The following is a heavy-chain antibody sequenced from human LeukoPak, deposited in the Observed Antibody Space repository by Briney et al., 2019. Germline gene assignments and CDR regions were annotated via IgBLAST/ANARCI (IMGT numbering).Heavy chain of an antibody. D-gene: IGHD6-19*01. J-gene: IGHJ2*01. CDR2: ISGSGGST. V-gene: IGHV3-23*01. CDR1: GFTFSSYA. Sequence: PGGSLRLSCAASGFTFSSYAMSWVRQAPGKGLEWVSAISGSGGSTYYADSVKGRFTISRDNSKNTLYLQMNSLRAEDTAVYYCAKDTAIGRWTGSSGWGRYFDLWGRGTLVTVSS. CDR3: AKDTAIGRWTGSSGWGRYFDL.